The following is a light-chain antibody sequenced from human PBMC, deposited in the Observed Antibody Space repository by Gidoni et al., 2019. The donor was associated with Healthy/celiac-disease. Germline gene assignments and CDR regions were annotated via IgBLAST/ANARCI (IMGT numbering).Light chain of an antibody. CDR1: QTVNTW. CDR3: QQYNIFPWS. CDR2: RAS. V-gene: IGKV1-5*03. Sequence: DIQMTQSPSTLSASVGDRVTITCRANQTVNTWLAWYQQKPGKATNLLIYRASSLKSGVPSRFSGSGSETEFTLTISSLQPDDLATYYCQQYNIFPWSFGQGTRFEIK. J-gene: IGKJ1*01.